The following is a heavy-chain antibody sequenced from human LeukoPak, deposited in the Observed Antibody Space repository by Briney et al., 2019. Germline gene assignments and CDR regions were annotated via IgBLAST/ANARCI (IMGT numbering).Heavy chain of an antibody. V-gene: IGHV4-38-2*02. CDR3: ARDSAHIHEVRFFGY. J-gene: IGHJ4*02. Sequence: LETLSLTCTVSGYSISSGYYWGWIRQPPGKGLEWIGSIYHSGSTYYNPSLKSRVTISVDTSKNQFSLKLSSVTAADTAVYYCARDSAHIHEVRFFGYWGQGTLVTVSS. D-gene: IGHD3-3*01. CDR2: IYHSGST. CDR1: GYSISSGYY.